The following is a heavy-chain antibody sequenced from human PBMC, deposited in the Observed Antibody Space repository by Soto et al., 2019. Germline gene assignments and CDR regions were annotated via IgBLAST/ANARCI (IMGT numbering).Heavy chain of an antibody. CDR2: ISSSSSYI. V-gene: IGHV3-21*01. Sequence: EVQLVESGGGLVKPGGSLRLSCAASGFTFSSYSMNWVRQAPGKGLVWVSSISSSSSYIYYADSVKGRFTISRDNAKNSLYLQMNSLRAEDTAVYYCALSPLRYFDWYYMDVWGKGTTVTGSS. CDR1: GFTFSSYS. D-gene: IGHD3-9*01. CDR3: ALSPLRYFDWYYMDV. J-gene: IGHJ6*03.